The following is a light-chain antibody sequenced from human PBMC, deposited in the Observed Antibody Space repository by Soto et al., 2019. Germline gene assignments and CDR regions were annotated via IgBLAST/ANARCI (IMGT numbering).Light chain of an antibody. CDR2: AAS. CDR3: QQYYSYPRT. Sequence: AIRMTQSPSSFSASTGDRVTITCRASQGISSYLAWYQQKPGKAPKLLIYAASTLQSGVPSMFSGSGSGTDITLTISWLKSEALATYYCQQYYSYPRTFGQGTKVEIK. CDR1: QGISSY. V-gene: IGKV1-8*01. J-gene: IGKJ1*01.